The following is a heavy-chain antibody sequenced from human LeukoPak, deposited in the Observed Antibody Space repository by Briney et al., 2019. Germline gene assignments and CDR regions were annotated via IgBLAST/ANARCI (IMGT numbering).Heavy chain of an antibody. V-gene: IGHV1-2*02. J-gene: IGHJ4*02. CDR1: QPTVTPYD. Sequence: SVSACDYPFQPTVTPYDMHSWARSPGQGGRCLGWINPNSGGTNYAQKFQGRVTMTRDTSISTAYIELSRLRSEDTAVYYCASVMGYYDSSGYSFDYWGQGTLVTVSS. D-gene: IGHD3-22*01. CDR2: INPNSGGT. CDR3: ASVMGYYDSSGYSFDY.